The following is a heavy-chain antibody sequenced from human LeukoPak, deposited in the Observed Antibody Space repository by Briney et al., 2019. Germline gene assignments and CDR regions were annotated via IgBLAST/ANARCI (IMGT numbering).Heavy chain of an antibody. D-gene: IGHD3-16*01. J-gene: IGHJ4*02. V-gene: IGHV4-61*01. Sequence: SETLSLTCTVSGGSVSSGSYYWSWIRQPPGKGLEWIGYIYYSGSTDYNPSLKSRVTISIDTSKNQFSLKLSSVTAADTAVYYCASVYDYVQSWGQGTLVTVSS. CDR3: ASVYDYVQS. CDR1: GGSVSSGSYY. CDR2: IYYSGST.